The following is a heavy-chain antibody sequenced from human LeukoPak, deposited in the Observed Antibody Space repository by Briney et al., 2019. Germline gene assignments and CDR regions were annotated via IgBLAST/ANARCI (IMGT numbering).Heavy chain of an antibody. V-gene: IGHV1-69*13. CDR2: IIPIFGTA. CDR1: GYTFTSYD. D-gene: IGHD1-1*01. J-gene: IGHJ4*02. Sequence: GASVKVSCKASGYTFTSYDINWVRQAPGQGLEWMGGIIPIFGTANYAQKFQGRVTITADESTSTAYMELRSLSSEDTAVYYCARALHLELHSYFDSWGQGTLVTVSS. CDR3: ARALHLELHSYFDS.